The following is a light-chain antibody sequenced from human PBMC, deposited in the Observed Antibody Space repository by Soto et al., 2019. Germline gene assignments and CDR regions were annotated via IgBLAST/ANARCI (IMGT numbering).Light chain of an antibody. J-gene: IGLJ2*01. CDR1: SGHSSYV. Sequence: QLVLTQSPSASASLGASVKLTCTLSSGHSSYVIAWHQQQPEKGPRYLMKLDSGGSHTKGDGIPDRFSGSSSGAERYLTISSLQSEDEADYYCQTWGTGVVFGGGTKVTVL. CDR2: LDSGGSH. V-gene: IGLV4-69*01. CDR3: QTWGTGVV.